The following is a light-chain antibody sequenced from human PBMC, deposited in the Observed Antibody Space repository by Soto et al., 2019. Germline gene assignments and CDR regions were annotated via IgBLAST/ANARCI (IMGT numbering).Light chain of an antibody. Sequence: QSVLTQPPSASGSPGQSVTISCTGTSSDVGGYKYVSWYQQYPGKAPKLMIYAVSERPSGVSKRFSGSKAGNTASLTISGLLDDDEADYFCASFRSGTILVFGSGTKVTVL. CDR3: ASFRSGTILV. CDR2: AVS. CDR1: SSDVGGYKY. V-gene: IGLV2-8*01. J-gene: IGLJ1*01.